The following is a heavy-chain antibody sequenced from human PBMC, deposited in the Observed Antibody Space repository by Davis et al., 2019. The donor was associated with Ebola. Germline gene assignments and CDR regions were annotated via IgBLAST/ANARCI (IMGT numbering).Heavy chain of an antibody. CDR2: IYYTGSV. CDR1: GGSISSAEYY. V-gene: IGHV4-30-4*02. D-gene: IGHD1-26*01. J-gene: IGHJ3*02. CDR3: ARTSGSYYDDAFDI. Sequence: SETLSLTCTVSGGSISSAEYYWSWIRQPPGKGLEWIGYIYYTGSVYYNPSLKSRVSMSVDTSKNQFSLKLSSVTAADTAVYYCARTSGSYYDDAFDIWGQGTMVTVSS.